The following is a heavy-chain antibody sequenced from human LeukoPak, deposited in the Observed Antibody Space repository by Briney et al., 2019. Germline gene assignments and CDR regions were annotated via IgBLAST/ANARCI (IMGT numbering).Heavy chain of an antibody. V-gene: IGHV1-2*02. D-gene: IGHD3-10*01. J-gene: IGHJ4*02. CDR2: INPNSGGT. CDR1: GYTFIDYY. CDR3: ARDSVDGSGTYYNDSPDY. Sequence: ASVKVSCKASGYTFIDYYIQWMRQAPGQGLEWMGWINPNSGGTKYAQMLQGRVTMTRDTSISTAYMELRSLRSDDTAVYYCARDSVDGSGTYYNDSPDYWGQGTLVTVSS.